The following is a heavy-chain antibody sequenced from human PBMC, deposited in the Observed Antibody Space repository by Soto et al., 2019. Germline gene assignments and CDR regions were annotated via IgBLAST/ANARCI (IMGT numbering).Heavy chain of an antibody. CDR1: GDTFRNYA. CDR2: IIPLFST. V-gene: IGHV1-69*13. D-gene: IGHD6-19*01. CDR3: ARDPGIAVVGRGTSFEH. Sequence: ASVKVSCTASGDTFRNYAFTWVRQAPGQGLEWMGTIIPLFSTRYAQKFQGRVTMTADESTSTVYMDLSSLKSDDTAVYYCARDPGIAVVGRGTSFEHWGQGTLVTVSS. J-gene: IGHJ4*02.